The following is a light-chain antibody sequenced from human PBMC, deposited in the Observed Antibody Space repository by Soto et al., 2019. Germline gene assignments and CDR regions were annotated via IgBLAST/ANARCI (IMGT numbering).Light chain of an antibody. CDR1: QSVSSN. Sequence: EIVVTQSPVTLSVSAGERATLSCRASQSVSSNLAWYQHKPGQAPRLLIYGASTRVTGIPARFSGSGSGTEFTLTISSLQSEDFAVYYCQQYNNWPPWTFGQGTKVDI. CDR3: QQYNNWPPWT. V-gene: IGKV3-15*01. J-gene: IGKJ1*01. CDR2: GAS.